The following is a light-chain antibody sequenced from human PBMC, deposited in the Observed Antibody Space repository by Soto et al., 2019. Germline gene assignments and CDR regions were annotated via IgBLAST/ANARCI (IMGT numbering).Light chain of an antibody. V-gene: IGKV3-11*01. CDR3: QQRNDRPPT. CDR1: QSVGSY. CDR2: DTS. Sequence: EIVLTQSPATLSLSPGERATLSCRASQSVGSYLAWIQQTPGQAPRLLIYDTSNRASGIPARFSGSGSGTDFTHTISSLETEDFEVYYCQQRNDRPPTFGQGTKV. J-gene: IGKJ1*01.